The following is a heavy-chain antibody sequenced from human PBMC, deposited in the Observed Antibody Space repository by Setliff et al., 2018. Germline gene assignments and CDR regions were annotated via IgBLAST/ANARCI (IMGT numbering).Heavy chain of an antibody. CDR3: ASAPLLYSDSSGLSGTFDI. CDR1: GGSISSGDYY. CDR2: IYYSGST. J-gene: IGHJ3*02. V-gene: IGHV4-30-4*08. D-gene: IGHD3-22*01. Sequence: TLSLTCTVSGGSISSGDYYWSWIRQPPGKGLEFVGYIYYSGSTYYNPSLKSRVTISIDTSKNQFSLKVNSVTAADTAVYYCASAPLLYSDSSGLSGTFDIWGQGTMVTV.